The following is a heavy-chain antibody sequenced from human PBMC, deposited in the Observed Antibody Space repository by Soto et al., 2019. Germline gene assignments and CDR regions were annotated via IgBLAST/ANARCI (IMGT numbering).Heavy chain of an antibody. D-gene: IGHD7-27*01. CDR2: ISSSSSYI. J-gene: IGHJ5*02. CDR3: ARAAGDVPDWFDP. Sequence: GGSLRLSCAASGFTFSSYSMNWVRQAPGKGLEWVSSISSSSSYIYYADSVKGRFTISRDNAKNSLYLQMNSLRAEDTAVYYCARAAGDVPDWFDPWGQGTLVTVSS. V-gene: IGHV3-21*01. CDR1: GFTFSSYS.